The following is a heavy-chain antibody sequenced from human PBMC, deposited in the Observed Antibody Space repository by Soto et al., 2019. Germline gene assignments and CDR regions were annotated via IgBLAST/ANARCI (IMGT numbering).Heavy chain of an antibody. CDR3: ATSYGNAWYTY. Sequence: SETLSLTCTVSGGSISSYYWSWIRQPPGKGLEWIGYIYFSGSTNYNPSLKSRVTISVDTSKNQFSLKLSSVTAADTAVYYCATSYGNAWYTYWGQGTQVTVSS. J-gene: IGHJ4*02. CDR2: IYFSGST. CDR1: GGSISSYY. V-gene: IGHV4-59*01. D-gene: IGHD6-13*01.